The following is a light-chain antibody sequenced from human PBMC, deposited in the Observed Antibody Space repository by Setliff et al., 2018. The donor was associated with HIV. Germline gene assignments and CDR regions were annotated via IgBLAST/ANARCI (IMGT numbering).Light chain of an antibody. Sequence: QSALTQPASVSGSPGQSITISCIGTSTDIGGYDYVSWYQQHPGKAPKLMIYDVSNRPSGVSNRFSGSKSGNTASLAISGLQADDQANYYCSSYTSSGTIFGGGTKVTVL. V-gene: IGLV2-14*03. J-gene: IGLJ2*01. CDR3: SSYTSSGTI. CDR1: STDIGGYDY. CDR2: DVS.